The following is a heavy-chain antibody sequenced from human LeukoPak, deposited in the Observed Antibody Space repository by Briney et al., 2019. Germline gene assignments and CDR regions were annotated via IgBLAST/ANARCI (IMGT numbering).Heavy chain of an antibody. CDR2: INHSGST. CDR1: GGSFSGYY. J-gene: IGHJ4*02. Sequence: SETLSLTCAVYGGSFSGYYWSWIRQPPGKGLEWIGEINHSGSTNYNPSLKSRVTISVDTSKNQFSLRLSSVTAADTAVYYCARYAGRDAHFDHWGQGTLVTVSS. V-gene: IGHV4-34*01. CDR3: ARYAGRDAHFDH.